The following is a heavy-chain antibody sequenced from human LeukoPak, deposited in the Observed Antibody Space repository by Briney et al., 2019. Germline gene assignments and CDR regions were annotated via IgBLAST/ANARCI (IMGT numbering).Heavy chain of an antibody. CDR2: VFYNGST. CDR1: GGSFSDYF. V-gene: IGHV4-59*12. J-gene: IGHJ4*02. Sequence: SETLSLTCAVYGGSFSDYFWSWIRQPPGKGLEWVGYVFYNGSTNYNPSLKSRVTISVDTSKNQFSLKLSSVTAADTAVYYCAREASSGIDYWGQGTLVTVSS. D-gene: IGHD3-22*01. CDR3: AREASSGIDY.